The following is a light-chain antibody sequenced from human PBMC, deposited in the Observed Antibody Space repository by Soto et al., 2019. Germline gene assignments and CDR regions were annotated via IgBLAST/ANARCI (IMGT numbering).Light chain of an antibody. CDR1: QSVSNNY. CDR3: QQYNNWPWT. Sequence: ETVLTQSPGTLSLSPGERATLSCRASQSVSNNYLAWYQQRPGQAPSLLLFDASTRATGIPDRFSGSGSGTDFTLTISRLEPEDFAVYYCQQYNNWPWTFGQGTKVDIK. CDR2: DAS. V-gene: IGKV3-20*01. J-gene: IGKJ1*01.